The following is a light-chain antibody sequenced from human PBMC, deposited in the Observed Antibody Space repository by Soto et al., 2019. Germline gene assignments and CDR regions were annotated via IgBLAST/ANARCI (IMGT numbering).Light chain of an antibody. Sequence: DIQRIDSPSSLSVSVGDRVTITCRASQSISSYLNWYQQKPGKAPKLLIYAASSLQSGVPSRFSGSGSGTDFTLTISSLQPEDFATYYCQQSYSTSAITFGQGTRLEI. J-gene: IGKJ5*01. CDR1: QSISSY. CDR3: QQSYSTSAIT. CDR2: AAS. V-gene: IGKV1-39*01.